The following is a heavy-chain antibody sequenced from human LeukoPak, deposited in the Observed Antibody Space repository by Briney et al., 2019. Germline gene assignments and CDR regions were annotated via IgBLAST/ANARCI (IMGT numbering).Heavy chain of an antibody. CDR2: IKPDGREK. V-gene: IGHV3-7*01. CDR1: GFTISTYW. D-gene: IGHD2-15*01. CDR3: ARGQGWHFDL. J-gene: IGHJ2*01. Sequence: GGSLRLSCAATGFTISTYWMIWVRHAPGKGLECVANIKPDGREKNYVDSVKGRFTVSRDNSRNSLFLQMNNLRAEDTAVYYCARGQGWHFDLWGRGTLVTVSS.